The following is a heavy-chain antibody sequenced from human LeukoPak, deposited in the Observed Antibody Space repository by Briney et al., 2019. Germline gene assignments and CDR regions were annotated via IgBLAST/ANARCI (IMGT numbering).Heavy chain of an antibody. CDR3: ARWHDSGRYFDY. CDR2: TCDSANT. V-gene: IGHV4-59*01. Sequence: SETLSLTCTVSGGSLSIYCWNWMRQSPGKGLEWIGYTCDSANTYYNSSLKSRVTISVDMSKNQFSLKLTSATAADTALYYCARWHDSGRYFDYWGRGTSVTVSS. CDR1: GGSLSIYC. J-gene: IGHJ4*02. D-gene: IGHD6-19*01.